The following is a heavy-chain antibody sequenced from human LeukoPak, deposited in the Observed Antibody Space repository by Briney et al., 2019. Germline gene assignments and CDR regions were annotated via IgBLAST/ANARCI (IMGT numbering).Heavy chain of an antibody. D-gene: IGHD6-19*01. Sequence: ASVKVSCKASGYTFTSYAMHWVRQAPGQRLEWMGWINAGNGNTKYSQKFQGRVTITRDTSASTAYMELSSLRSEDTAVYYCARDGYDSSGWYEGSFDYWGQGTLVTVSS. V-gene: IGHV1-3*01. CDR3: ARDGYDSSGWYEGSFDY. J-gene: IGHJ4*02. CDR1: GYTFTSYA. CDR2: INAGNGNT.